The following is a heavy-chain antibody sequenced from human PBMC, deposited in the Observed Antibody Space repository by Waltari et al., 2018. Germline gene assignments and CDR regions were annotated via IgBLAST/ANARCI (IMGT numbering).Heavy chain of an antibody. CDR1: GYDFPAYY. CDR3: ARGSGSQAGL. J-gene: IGHJ4*02. D-gene: IGHD1-26*01. Sequence: QVQLVQSGAELKKPGASVKLSCRASGYDFPAYYIPWVRQAPGEGLEWMGRVNPNTGATDYAQRFQDRVTMTRDTSITTVYMDLSRLTSDDTAVYFCARGSGSQAGLWGQGTLVTVSS. CDR2: VNPNTGAT. V-gene: IGHV1-2*06.